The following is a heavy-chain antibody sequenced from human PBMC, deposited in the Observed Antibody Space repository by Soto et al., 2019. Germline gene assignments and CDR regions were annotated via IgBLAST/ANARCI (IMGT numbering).Heavy chain of an antibody. CDR2: IIPIFGTA. CDR1: GGTFSGYA. CDR3: ARGEYQLIHYYYYGMDV. D-gene: IGHD2-2*01. Sequence: SVKVSCKASGGTFSGYAISWVRQAPGQGLEWMGGIIPIFGTANYAQKFQGRVTITADESTSTAYMELSSLRSEDTAVYYCARGEYQLIHYYYYGMDVWGQGTTVTVSS. V-gene: IGHV1-69*13. J-gene: IGHJ6*02.